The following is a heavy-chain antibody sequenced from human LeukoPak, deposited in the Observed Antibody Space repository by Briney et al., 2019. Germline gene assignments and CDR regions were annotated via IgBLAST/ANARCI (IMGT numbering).Heavy chain of an antibody. V-gene: IGHV3-7*01. CDR2: IKQYGSEK. CDR3: ASDSDDAFDI. CDR1: GFTFSSYG. Sequence: GRSLRLSCAASGFTFSSYGMHWVRQAPGKGLEWVANIKQYGSEKYYVDSVKGRFTISRDSAKNSLYLQMNSLRPEDTAVYYCASDSDDAFDIWGQGTMVTVSS. J-gene: IGHJ3*02.